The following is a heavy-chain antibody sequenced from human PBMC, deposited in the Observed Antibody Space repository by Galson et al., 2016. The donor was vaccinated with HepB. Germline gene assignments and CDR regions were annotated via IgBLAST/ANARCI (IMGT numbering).Heavy chain of an antibody. CDR2: XSGSGDXX. CDR1: GXXFSXXX. D-gene: IGHD3-10*01. Sequence: SLXXXCAASGXXFSXXXMSXXXQTXXKGLXXVSXXSGSGDXXYYADXVKGRFTISRDNFKDTVYLQXXSLGAGDTAVYYCXQDLRFGGLXHWGQGXRVT. CDR3: XQDLRFGGLXH. V-gene: IGHV3-23*01. J-gene: IGHJ4*02.